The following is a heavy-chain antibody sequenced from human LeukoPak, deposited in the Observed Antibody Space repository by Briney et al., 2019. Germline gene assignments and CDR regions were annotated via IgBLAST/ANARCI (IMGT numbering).Heavy chain of an antibody. CDR1: GGSFSGYY. Sequence: SETLSLTCAVYGGSFSGYYWSWIRQPPGKGLEWIGEINHSGSTNYNPSLKSRVTISVDTSKNQFSLKLSSVTAADTAVYYCAREGSGVAGNHFDYWGQGTLVTVSS. J-gene: IGHJ4*02. D-gene: IGHD6-19*01. CDR3: AREGSGVAGNHFDY. V-gene: IGHV4-34*01. CDR2: INHSGST.